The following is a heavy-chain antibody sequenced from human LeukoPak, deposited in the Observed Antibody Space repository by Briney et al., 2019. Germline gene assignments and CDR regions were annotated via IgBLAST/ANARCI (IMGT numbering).Heavy chain of an antibody. D-gene: IGHD3-10*01. CDR3: ARDGRGAEVDF. CDR2: LYHSGST. Sequence: SETLSLTCAVSGYSTSSGYCWGWIRQPPGKGLEWIGSLYHSGSTYYNPSLKSRVTISVDTSKNQFSLKLSSVTAADTAVYYCARDGRGAEVDFWGQGTLVTVSS. J-gene: IGHJ4*02. V-gene: IGHV4-38-2*02. CDR1: GYSTSSGYC.